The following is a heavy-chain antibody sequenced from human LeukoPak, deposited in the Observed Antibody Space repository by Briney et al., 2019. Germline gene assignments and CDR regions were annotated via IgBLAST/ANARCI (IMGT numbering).Heavy chain of an antibody. CDR1: GYTFSNYY. D-gene: IGHD3-22*01. Sequence: ASVKVSCKASGYTFSNYYIHWVRQDPGQGLEWMGIVNPTGGSTKYAQKLQGRATMTTDTSTSTAYMELRSLRSDDTAVYYCARSDYYDSSGYYYPAVPSLDYWGQGTLVTVSS. CDR3: ARSDYYDSSGYYYPAVPSLDY. V-gene: IGHV1-46*01. J-gene: IGHJ4*02. CDR2: VNPTGGST.